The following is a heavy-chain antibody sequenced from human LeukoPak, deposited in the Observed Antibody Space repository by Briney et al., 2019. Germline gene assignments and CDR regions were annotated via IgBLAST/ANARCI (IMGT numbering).Heavy chain of an antibody. CDR2: ISAYNGNT. CDR1: GYTFTSYG. CDR3: ARAELGVDAFDI. V-gene: IGHV1-18*01. D-gene: IGHD7-27*01. Sequence: ASVKVSCKASGYTFTSYGISWVRQAPGQGLEWMGWISAYNGNTNYAQKLQGRVTMTTDTSTSIAYMELRSLRSDDTAVYYCARAELGVDAFDIWGQGTMVTVSS. J-gene: IGHJ3*02.